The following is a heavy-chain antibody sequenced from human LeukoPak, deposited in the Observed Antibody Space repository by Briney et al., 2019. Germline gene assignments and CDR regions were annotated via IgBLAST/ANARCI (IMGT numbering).Heavy chain of an antibody. Sequence: GASVKVSCKTSGYNVSTSGISWVRQAPGQGLEWMGWISPKSGATDYAQKFQGSVTMTWDTSMTTAYMQLSSLRSDDTAVYFCARGEHYYDSSGREFEYWGQGTLVTVSS. CDR2: ISPKSGAT. CDR1: GYNVSTSG. D-gene: IGHD3-22*01. J-gene: IGHJ4*02. V-gene: IGHV1-18*01. CDR3: ARGEHYYDSSGREFEY.